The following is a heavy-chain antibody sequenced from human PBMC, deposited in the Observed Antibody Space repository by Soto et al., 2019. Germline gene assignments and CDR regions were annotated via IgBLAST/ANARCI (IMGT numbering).Heavy chain of an antibody. Sequence: SETLSLTCTVSGGSISSSSYYWGWIRQPPGKGLEWIGSIYYSGSTYYNPSLKSRVTISVDTSKNQFSLKLSSVTAADTAVYYCARRAMADYWGQGTLVTVSS. J-gene: IGHJ4*02. V-gene: IGHV4-39*01. CDR3: ARRAMADY. CDR1: GGSISSSSYY. CDR2: IYYSGST.